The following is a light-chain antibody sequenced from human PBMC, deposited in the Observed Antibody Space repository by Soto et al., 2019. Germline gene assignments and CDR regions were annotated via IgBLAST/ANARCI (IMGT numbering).Light chain of an antibody. V-gene: IGKV3-15*01. CDR1: QSVSTN. J-gene: IGKJ5*01. CDR3: QEYNNWAAMT. CDR2: GAS. Sequence: EKMITQSPPPLSVSPGERATLSCRASQSVSTNLAWYQQKPGQARRLLIYGASTRATAIPARFSGSGSGTEFSLTSRRLQSEGFAIYYCQEYNNWAAMTFGQGTRLEIK.